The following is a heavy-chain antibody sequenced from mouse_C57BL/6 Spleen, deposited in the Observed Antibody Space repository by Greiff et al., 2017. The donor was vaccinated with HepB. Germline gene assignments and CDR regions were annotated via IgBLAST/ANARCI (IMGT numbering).Heavy chain of an antibody. V-gene: IGHV5-4*01. Sequence: EVKLMESGGGLVKPGGSLKLSCAASGFTFSSYAMSWVRQTPEKRLEWVATISDGGSYTYYPDNVKGRFTISRDNAKNNLYLQMSHLKSEDTAMYYCARERADYYGSSSYYAMDYWGQGTSVTVSS. CDR1: GFTFSSYA. CDR2: ISDGGSYT. CDR3: ARERADYYGSSSYYAMDY. D-gene: IGHD1-1*01. J-gene: IGHJ4*01.